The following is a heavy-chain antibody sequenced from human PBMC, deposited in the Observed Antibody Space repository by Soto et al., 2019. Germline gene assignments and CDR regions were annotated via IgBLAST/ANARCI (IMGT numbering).Heavy chain of an antibody. D-gene: IGHD3-10*01. CDR3: ARHAKGSRGLGKGVYNWFDP. J-gene: IGHJ5*02. CDR2: INYSGST. CDR1: GGSISSSTYY. Sequence: QLQLQESGPGLVKPSDTLSLTCTVSGGSISSSTYYWGWIRQPPGRGLEWIGSINYSGSTYYNPSLKSRVTISVDTSKNQFSLKLSSVTAADTAVYYCARHAKGSRGLGKGVYNWFDPWGQGTLVTVSS. V-gene: IGHV4-39*01.